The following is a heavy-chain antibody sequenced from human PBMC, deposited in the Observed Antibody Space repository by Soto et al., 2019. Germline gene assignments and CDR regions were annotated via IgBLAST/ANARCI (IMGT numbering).Heavy chain of an antibody. CDR2: IYYSGST. J-gene: IGHJ6*02. Sequence: SSETLSLTCTVSGGSISSSSYYWGWIRQPPGKGLEWIGSIYYSGSTYYNPSLKSRVTISVDTSKKQFSLKLSSVTAADTAVYYCARGSGDTTMGAYYYGMDVWGQGTTVTVSS. CDR3: ARGSGDTTMGAYYYGMDV. CDR1: GGSISSSSYY. D-gene: IGHD5-18*01. V-gene: IGHV4-39*01.